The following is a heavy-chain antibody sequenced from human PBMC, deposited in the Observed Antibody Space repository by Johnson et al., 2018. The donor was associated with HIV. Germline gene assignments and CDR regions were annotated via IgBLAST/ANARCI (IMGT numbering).Heavy chain of an antibody. J-gene: IGHJ3*02. Sequence: VQVVESGGGVVQPGRSMRLSCAASGFTFSSYAMHWVRQAPGKGLEWVAVISYDGSNKYYADSVKGRFTISRDNSKNTLYLQRNSLRAEDTAVYYCARDGWFGEGAFDIWGQGTMVTVSS. V-gene: IGHV3-30-3*01. D-gene: IGHD3-10*01. CDR2: ISYDGSNK. CDR3: ARDGWFGEGAFDI. CDR1: GFTFSSYA.